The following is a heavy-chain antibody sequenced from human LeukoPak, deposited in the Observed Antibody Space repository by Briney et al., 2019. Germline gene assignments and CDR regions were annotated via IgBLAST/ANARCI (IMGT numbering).Heavy chain of an antibody. CDR2: IHHSGTT. D-gene: IGHD5-18*01. J-gene: IGHJ4*02. CDR3: ARGGGYPY. Sequence: PSETLSLTCTVSGYSISSGYYWGWVRPPPGKGLEWIGSIHHSGTTYYNPSLKSRVTISVDTSKNQFSLQLSSVTAADTAVYYCARGGGYPYWGQGTLVTVSS. CDR1: GYSISSGYY. V-gene: IGHV4-38-2*02.